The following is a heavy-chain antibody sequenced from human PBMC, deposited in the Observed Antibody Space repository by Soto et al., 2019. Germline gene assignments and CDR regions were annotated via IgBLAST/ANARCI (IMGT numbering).Heavy chain of an antibody. CDR2: ISGSGGST. CDR3: AKDGVGGIAAAGPFDY. CDR1: GFTFSSYA. V-gene: IGHV3-23*01. J-gene: IGHJ4*02. D-gene: IGHD6-13*01. Sequence: PGGSLRLSCAASGFTFSSYAMSWVRQAPGKGLEWVSAISGSGGSTYYADSVKGRFTISRDNSKNTLYLQMNSLRAEDTAVYYCAKDGVGGIAAAGPFDYWGQGTLVTVSS.